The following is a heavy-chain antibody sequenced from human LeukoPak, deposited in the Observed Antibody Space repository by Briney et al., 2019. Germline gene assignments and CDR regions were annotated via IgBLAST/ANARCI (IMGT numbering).Heavy chain of an antibody. D-gene: IGHD3-9*01. CDR3: ARVPYYDILTGYPYYGMDV. Sequence: PSETLSLTCGVYGGSFSGYYWSWIRQPPGKGLEWIGEINHSGSTNYNPSLKSRVTTSVDTSKNQFSLKLSSVTAADTAVYYCARVPYYDILTGYPYYGMDVWGQGTAVTVSS. CDR2: INHSGST. V-gene: IGHV4-34*01. CDR1: GGSFSGYY. J-gene: IGHJ6*02.